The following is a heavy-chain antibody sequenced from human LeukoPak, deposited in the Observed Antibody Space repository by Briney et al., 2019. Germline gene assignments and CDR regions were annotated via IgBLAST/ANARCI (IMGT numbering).Heavy chain of an antibody. CDR2: IYYSGST. CDR3: ARDSLKGAFDI. J-gene: IGHJ3*02. CDR1: GFTFSNYT. V-gene: IGHV4-31*02. Sequence: LRLSCAASGFTFSNYTMNWVRQAPGKGLEWIGYIYYSGSTYYNPSLKSRVTISVDTSKNQFSLKLSSVTAADTAVYYCARDSLKGAFDIWGQGTMVTVSS.